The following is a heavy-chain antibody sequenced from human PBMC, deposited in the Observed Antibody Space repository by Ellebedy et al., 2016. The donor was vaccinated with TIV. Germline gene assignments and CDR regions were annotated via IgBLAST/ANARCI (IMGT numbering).Heavy chain of an antibody. CDR2: IYYSGST. J-gene: IGHJ6*02. Sequence: SETLSLXXTVSGGSISSGGYYWSWIRQHPGKGLEWIGYIYYSGSTYYNPSLKSRVTMSVDTSKNQFSLKLSSVTAADTAVYYCATTVTTSYYYYGMDVWGQGTTVTVSS. CDR3: ATTVTTSYYYYGMDV. V-gene: IGHV4-31*03. D-gene: IGHD4-11*01. CDR1: GGSISSGGYY.